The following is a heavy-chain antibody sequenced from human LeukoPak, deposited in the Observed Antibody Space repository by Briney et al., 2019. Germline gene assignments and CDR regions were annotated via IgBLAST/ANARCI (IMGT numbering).Heavy chain of an antibody. J-gene: IGHJ5*02. V-gene: IGHV4-39*01. CDR3: ARGMVVAATPNWFDP. D-gene: IGHD2-15*01. Sequence: PSETLSLTCTVSGGSISSSSYYWGWIRQPPGKGLEWIGSIYYSGSTYYNPSLKSRVTISVDTSKNQFSLKLDTVTAADTAVYYCARGMVVAATPNWFDPWGQGTLVTVSS. CDR2: IYYSGST. CDR1: GGSISSSSYY.